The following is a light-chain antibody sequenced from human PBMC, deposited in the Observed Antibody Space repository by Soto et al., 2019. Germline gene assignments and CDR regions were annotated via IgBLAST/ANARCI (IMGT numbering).Light chain of an antibody. CDR1: SSDVGAYNY. J-gene: IGLJ1*01. CDR2: EVS. Sequence: QSVLTQPASVSGSPGLSITISCTGTSSDVGAYNYVSWFQQHPGKAPKLMIFEVSNRPSGVSNRFSGSKSGNTASLTISGLQAEDEAEYYCSSYTNINTRACVFGTGTKVTVL. CDR3: SSYTNINTRACV. V-gene: IGLV2-14*01.